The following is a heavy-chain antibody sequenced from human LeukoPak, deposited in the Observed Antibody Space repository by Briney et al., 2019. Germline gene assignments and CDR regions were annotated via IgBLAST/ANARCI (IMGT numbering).Heavy chain of an antibody. CDR1: GFTFSSYG. D-gene: IGHD6-19*01. V-gene: IGHV3-30*18. Sequence: GGSLRLSCAASGFTFSSYGMHWVRQAPGKGLEWVAVISYDGSNKYYADSVKGRFTISRDNSKNTLYLQMNSLRAEDTAVYYCAKDTGPDDMYSSGWYEGYWGQGTLVTVSS. CDR3: AKDTGPDDMYSSGWYEGY. J-gene: IGHJ4*02. CDR2: ISYDGSNK.